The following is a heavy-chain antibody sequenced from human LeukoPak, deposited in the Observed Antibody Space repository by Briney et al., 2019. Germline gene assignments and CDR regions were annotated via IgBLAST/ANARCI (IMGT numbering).Heavy chain of an antibody. Sequence: SVKVSCKAFGYTFTDYYMHWVRQAPGQGIEWMGWINPNSGDTNYAQKFRGRVTMTRDTSISTAYMELTRLRSDDTAVYYCVPSYSRHFYFDYWGQGALVTVSS. CDR2: INPNSGDT. CDR1: GYTFTDYY. V-gene: IGHV1-2*02. CDR3: VPSYSRHFYFDY. J-gene: IGHJ4*02. D-gene: IGHD4-11*01.